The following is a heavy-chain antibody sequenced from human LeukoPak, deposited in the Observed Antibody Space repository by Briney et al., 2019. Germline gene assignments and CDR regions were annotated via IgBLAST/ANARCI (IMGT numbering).Heavy chain of an antibody. V-gene: IGHV4-34*01. CDR1: GGSFSGYY. CDR3: AGFWSGYPNYYYYMDV. Sequence: SETLSLTCAVYGGSFSGYYWSWTRQPPGKGLEWIGEINHSGSTNYNPSLKSRVTISVDTSKNQFSLKLSSVTAADTAVYYCAGFWSGYPNYYYYMDVWGKGTTVTVSS. CDR2: INHSGST. J-gene: IGHJ6*03. D-gene: IGHD3-3*01.